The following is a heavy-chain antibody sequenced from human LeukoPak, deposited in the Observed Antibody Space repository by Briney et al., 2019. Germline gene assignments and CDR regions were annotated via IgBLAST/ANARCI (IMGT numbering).Heavy chain of an antibody. V-gene: IGHV3-21*01. D-gene: IGHD4-17*01. CDR1: ECTFSTYS. Sequence: PGGSLRVSCAASECTFSTYSMNWVRQAPGKGLEWVSSITSSSSYIYYADSLKGRFTISRDNAKNSLYLQMNSLRAEDTAVYYCARGLYGDSAFDYWGQGTLVTVSS. CDR2: ITSSSSYI. CDR3: ARGLYGDSAFDY. J-gene: IGHJ4*02.